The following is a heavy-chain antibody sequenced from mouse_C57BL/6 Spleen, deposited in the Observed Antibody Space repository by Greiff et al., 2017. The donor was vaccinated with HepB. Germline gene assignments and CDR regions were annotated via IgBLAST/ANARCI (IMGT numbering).Heavy chain of an antibody. CDR3: ARYYYGEAMDY. J-gene: IGHJ4*01. D-gene: IGHD1-1*01. Sequence: EVQLVESGGGLVKPGGSLKLSCAASGFTFSDYGMHWVRQAPEKGLEWVAYISSGSSTIYYADTVKGRFTISRDNAKNTLFLQMTSLRSEDTAMYYCARYYYGEAMDYRGQGTSVTVSS. V-gene: IGHV5-17*01. CDR1: GFTFSDYG. CDR2: ISSGSSTI.